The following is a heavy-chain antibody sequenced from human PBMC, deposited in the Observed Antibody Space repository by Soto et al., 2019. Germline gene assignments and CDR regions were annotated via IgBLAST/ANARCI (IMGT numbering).Heavy chain of an antibody. Sequence: GGSLRLSCTASGFTFGDYAMSWFRQAPGKGLEWVGFIRSKAYGGTTEYAASVKGRFTISRDDSKSIAYLQMNSLKTEDTAVYYCTRAHTDQSRGQIDYWGQGTLVTVSS. D-gene: IGHD2-2*01. CDR1: GFTFGDYA. V-gene: IGHV3-49*03. J-gene: IGHJ4*02. CDR2: IRSKAYGGTT. CDR3: TRAHTDQSRGQIDY.